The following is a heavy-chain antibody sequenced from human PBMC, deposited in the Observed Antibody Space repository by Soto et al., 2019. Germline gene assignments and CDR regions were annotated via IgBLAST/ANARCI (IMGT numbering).Heavy chain of an antibody. CDR2: ISYDGSNK. J-gene: IGHJ4*02. CDR1: GFTFSSYG. Sequence: GGSLRLSCAASGFTFSSYGMHWVRQAPGKGLEWVAVISYDGSNKYYADSVKGRFTISRDNSKNTLYLQMNSLRAEDTAVYYCAKELGGAYQLLPVFWGQGTLVTVSS. D-gene: IGHD2-2*01. V-gene: IGHV3-30*18. CDR3: AKELGGAYQLLPVF.